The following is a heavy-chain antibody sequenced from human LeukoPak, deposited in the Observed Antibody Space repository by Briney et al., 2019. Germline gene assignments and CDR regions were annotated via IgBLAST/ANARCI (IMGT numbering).Heavy chain of an antibody. CDR2: ITGSGATT. Sequence: SGRSLRLSCAASGFTFSGYAMSWVRQAPGKGLEWVSLITGSGATTYYADSVRGRFTVSRDNSKNTLYLQMNSLRAEDTAVYFCAKGDCGGTCLLIDNWGQGTLVTVSS. CDR1: GFTFSGYA. J-gene: IGHJ4*02. CDR3: AKGDCGGTCLLIDN. D-gene: IGHD2-15*01. V-gene: IGHV3-23*01.